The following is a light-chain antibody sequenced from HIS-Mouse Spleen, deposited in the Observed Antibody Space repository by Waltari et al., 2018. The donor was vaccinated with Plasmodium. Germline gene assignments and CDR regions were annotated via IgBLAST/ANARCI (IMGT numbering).Light chain of an antibody. Sequence: QSALTPPPSASGSPGQSVTISCTGTSSDVRGYNYVSWYQQHPGKAPKLMSYEVSKRPSWVPDRFSGSKSGNTASLTVSGLQAEDEADYYCSSYAGSNNLVFGGGTKLTVL. CDR3: SSYAGSNNLV. CDR2: EVS. V-gene: IGLV2-8*01. J-gene: IGLJ2*01. CDR1: SSDVRGYNY.